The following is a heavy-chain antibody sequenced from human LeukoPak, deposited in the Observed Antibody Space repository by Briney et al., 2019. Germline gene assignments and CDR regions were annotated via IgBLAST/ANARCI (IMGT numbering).Heavy chain of an antibody. CDR1: GFIFSTLW. D-gene: IGHD4-17*01. V-gene: IGHV3-74*01. CDR2: INGDGSTT. J-gene: IGHJ4*02. Sequence: GGSLRLSCEASGFIFSTLWMHWVRHAPGKGLVWVSYINGDGSTTSYADSVKGRFTISRDNAKNTLYLQLNSLRAEDTAVYYCVRGGYGSIDYWGQGTLVTVSS. CDR3: VRGGYGSIDY.